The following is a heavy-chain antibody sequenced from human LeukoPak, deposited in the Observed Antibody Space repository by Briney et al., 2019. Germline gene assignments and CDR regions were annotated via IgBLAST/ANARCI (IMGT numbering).Heavy chain of an antibody. CDR2: IHNRGST. Sequence: KPLETLSLTCTVSGGSISRSSWSWIRQPPGKGLEWIAYIHNRGSTNHNPSLKSRVTISLDTSKSQFSLRLSSVTAADTAMYYCARHECGGDCYYDAFDMWGQGTMVTVSS. V-gene: IGHV4-59*08. CDR1: GGSISRSS. D-gene: IGHD2-21*02. J-gene: IGHJ3*02. CDR3: ARHECGGDCYYDAFDM.